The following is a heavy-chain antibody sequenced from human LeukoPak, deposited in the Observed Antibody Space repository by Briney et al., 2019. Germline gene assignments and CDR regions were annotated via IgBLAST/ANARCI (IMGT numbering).Heavy chain of an antibody. Sequence: ASVTVSCKASGYTFTSYGISWVRQAPGQGLEWMGWISAYNGNTNYAQKLQGGVTMTTDTSTSTAYMELRSLRSDDTAVYYCARVGGQLLWFGELYYYYGTDVWGQGTTVTVSS. V-gene: IGHV1-18*01. CDR1: GYTFTSYG. CDR2: ISAYNGNT. CDR3: ARVGGQLLWFGELYYYYGTDV. J-gene: IGHJ6*02. D-gene: IGHD3-10*01.